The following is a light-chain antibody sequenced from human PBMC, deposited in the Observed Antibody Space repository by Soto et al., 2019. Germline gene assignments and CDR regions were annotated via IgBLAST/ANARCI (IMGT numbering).Light chain of an antibody. CDR3: QQYKNWPL. Sequence: IMMTQSPATLSVSPGERVTLSCRTSHSVNSYVAWYQQKPGQAPRLLLYGASTRATGIPVRFSGSGFGTEFTLTISSLQSEDFAVYYCQQYKNWPLFGQGTRLEIK. CDR1: HSVNSY. V-gene: IGKV3-15*01. J-gene: IGKJ5*01. CDR2: GAS.